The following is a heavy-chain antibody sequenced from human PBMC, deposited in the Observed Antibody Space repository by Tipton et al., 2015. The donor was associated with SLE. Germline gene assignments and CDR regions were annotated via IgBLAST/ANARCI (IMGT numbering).Heavy chain of an antibody. V-gene: IGHV4-34*01. D-gene: IGHD5-12*01. CDR3: AKSGGSGYNF. CDR2: INHSGNT. CDR1: GGSFSAYY. Sequence: TLSLTCAVYGGSFSAYYWSWIRQPPGKGLEWIGEINHSGNTHYNPSLQSRLTISVDRSKNQFSLNLRSVTAADTAVYFCAKSGGSGYNFWGQGILVTVSS. J-gene: IGHJ4*02.